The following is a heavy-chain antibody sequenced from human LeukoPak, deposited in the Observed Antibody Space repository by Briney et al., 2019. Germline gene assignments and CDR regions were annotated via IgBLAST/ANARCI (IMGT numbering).Heavy chain of an antibody. V-gene: IGHV4-34*01. CDR2: INHSGST. D-gene: IGHD2-15*01. CDR1: GGSFSGYY. Sequence: SETLSLTCAVYGGSFSGYYWSWIRQPPGKGLEWIGEINHSGSTNYNPSLKSRVTISVDTSKNQSSLKLSSVTAADTAVYYCARRSDTPDYWGQGTLVTVSS. J-gene: IGHJ4*02. CDR3: ARRSDTPDY.